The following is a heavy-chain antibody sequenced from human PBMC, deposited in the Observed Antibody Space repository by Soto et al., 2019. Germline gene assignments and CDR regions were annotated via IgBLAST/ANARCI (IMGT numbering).Heavy chain of an antibody. Sequence: PGGSLRLSCAASGFTFSSYWINWVRQTPGKGLEWIGYIYYSGSINYNPSLKSRVIISVDTSKNQFSLKLSSVTAADTAVYYCAHRPRGYAYYFDYWGQGTLVTVSS. CDR1: GFTFSSYW. CDR2: IYYSGSI. CDR3: AHRPRGYAYYFDY. J-gene: IGHJ4*02. D-gene: IGHD5-12*01. V-gene: IGHV4-59*08.